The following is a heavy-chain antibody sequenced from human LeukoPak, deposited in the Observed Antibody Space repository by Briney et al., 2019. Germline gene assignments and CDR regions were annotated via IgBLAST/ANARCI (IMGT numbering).Heavy chain of an antibody. V-gene: IGHV3-30-3*01. D-gene: IGHD2-21*02. CDR1: GFTFSSYA. J-gene: IGHJ4*02. Sequence: GGSLRLSCAASGFTFSSYAMHWVRQAPGKGLEWVAVISYDGSNKYYADSVKGRFTISRDNSKNTLYLQMNSLRAEDTAVYYCARASDPYCGGDCYLDYWGQGTLVTVSS. CDR2: ISYDGSNK. CDR3: ARASDPYCGGDCYLDY.